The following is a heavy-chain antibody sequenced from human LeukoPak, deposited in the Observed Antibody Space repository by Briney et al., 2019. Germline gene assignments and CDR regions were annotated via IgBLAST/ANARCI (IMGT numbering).Heavy chain of an antibody. V-gene: IGHV1-8*01. CDR3: ARITIFGLYYFDY. CDR2: MNPNSGNT. Sequence: ASVKVSCKASGYTFTSYDINWVRQATGQGLEWMGWMNPNSGNTGYAQKFQGRVTVTRNTSISTAYMELSSLRSEDTAVYYCARITIFGLYYFDYWGQGTLVTVSS. CDR1: GYTFTSYD. J-gene: IGHJ4*02. D-gene: IGHD3/OR15-3a*01.